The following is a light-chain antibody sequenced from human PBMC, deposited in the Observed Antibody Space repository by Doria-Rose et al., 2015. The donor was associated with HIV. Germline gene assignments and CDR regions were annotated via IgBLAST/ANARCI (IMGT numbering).Light chain of an antibody. J-gene: IGKJ1*01. CDR1: QNIHLF. Sequence: TQSPSSLSASVGDRVTITCRASQNIHLFLNWYHQRPGRVPKVLIYATSTLQSGVPSRFSGSGSGTDFTLTISSVQPEDFATYYCQQSFSTPRTFGPGTKVEMK. CDR3: QQSFSTPRT. V-gene: IGKV1-39*01. CDR2: ATS.